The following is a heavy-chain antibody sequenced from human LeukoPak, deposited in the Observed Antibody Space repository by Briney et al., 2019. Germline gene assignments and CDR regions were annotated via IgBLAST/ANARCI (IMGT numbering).Heavy chain of an antibody. V-gene: IGHV4-38-2*02. CDR2: IYHSGST. Sequence: SETLSLTCTVSGYSISSGYYWGWIRQPPGKGLEWIGSIYHSGSTYYNPSLKSRVTISVDTSKNQFSLKLSSVTAADTAVYYCARDPGYSSGWEYNWFDPWGQGTLVTVSS. D-gene: IGHD6-19*01. J-gene: IGHJ5*02. CDR3: ARDPGYSSGWEYNWFDP. CDR1: GYSISSGYY.